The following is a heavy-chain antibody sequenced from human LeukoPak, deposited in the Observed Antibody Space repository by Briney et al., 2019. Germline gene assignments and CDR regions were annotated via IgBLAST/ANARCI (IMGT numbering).Heavy chain of an antibody. J-gene: IGHJ4*02. Sequence: ETLSLTCDVSGYSIRSNYYWGWIRQPPGKGLEWVSSISSSSSYIYYADSVKGRFTISRDNAKNSLYLQMNSLRAEDTAVYYCARDGHGDYFDYWGQGTLVTVSS. CDR2: ISSSSSYI. CDR1: GYSIRSNY. D-gene: IGHD4-17*01. CDR3: ARDGHGDYFDY. V-gene: IGHV3-21*01.